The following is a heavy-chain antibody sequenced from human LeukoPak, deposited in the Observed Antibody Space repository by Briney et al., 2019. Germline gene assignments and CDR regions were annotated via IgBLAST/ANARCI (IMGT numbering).Heavy chain of an antibody. CDR3: VKGSDVFRPYYFDY. Sequence: PGGSLRLSCAASGFTFSSYSMNWVRQAPGKGLEWVSSISSSSSYIYYADSVKGRFTISRDNSKYTLYLQMNSLRAEDTAVYYCVKGSDVFRPYYFDYWGQGTLVTVSS. V-gene: IGHV3-21*04. CDR2: ISSSSSYI. CDR1: GFTFSSYS. D-gene: IGHD6-6*01. J-gene: IGHJ4*02.